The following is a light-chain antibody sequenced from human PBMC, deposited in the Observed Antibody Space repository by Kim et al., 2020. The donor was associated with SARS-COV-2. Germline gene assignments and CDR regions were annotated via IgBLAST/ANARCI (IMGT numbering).Light chain of an antibody. CDR3: QQAKSFPLT. Sequence: DIQMTQSPSSVSASVRDRVTITCRASQDISTWLAWYQQKPGQVPKLLIYAASTLQSGVPSRFSGSGSGTDFTLTIGSLQPEDIATYYCQQAKSFPLTFGGGTKVDIK. J-gene: IGKJ4*01. CDR2: AAS. CDR1: QDISTW. V-gene: IGKV1D-12*01.